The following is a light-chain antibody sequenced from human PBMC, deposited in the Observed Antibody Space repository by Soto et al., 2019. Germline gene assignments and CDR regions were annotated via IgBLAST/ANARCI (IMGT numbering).Light chain of an antibody. CDR3: QQRSNWPFSWT. Sequence: EIVLTQSPATLSLSPGERATLSCRASQSVSTYLAWYQQKPGQAPRLLIYDASNRATGIPARFSGSGSGTDFTLTISSLEPEDFAVYHCQQRSNWPFSWTFGQGTKVEIK. J-gene: IGKJ1*01. CDR2: DAS. CDR1: QSVSTY. V-gene: IGKV3-11*01.